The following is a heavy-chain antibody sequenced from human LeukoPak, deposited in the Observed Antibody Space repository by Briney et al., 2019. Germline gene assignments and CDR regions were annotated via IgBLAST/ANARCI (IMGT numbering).Heavy chain of an antibody. CDR3: ARRGSTHDY. J-gene: IGHJ4*02. V-gene: IGHV3-30*02. CDR2: IRYDKNND. Sequence: GGSLRLSCAASGSSFSSYGMHWVRQAPGKGLEWVAFIRYDKNNDYYADSVRGRFTISRDNSKNTLYLQMNSLRAEDTAVYYCARRGSTHDYWGQGTLVTVSS. CDR1: GSSFSSYG. D-gene: IGHD1-26*01.